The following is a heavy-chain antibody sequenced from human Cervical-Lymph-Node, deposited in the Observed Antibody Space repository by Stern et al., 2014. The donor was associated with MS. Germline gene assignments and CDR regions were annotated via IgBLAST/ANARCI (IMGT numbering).Heavy chain of an antibody. Sequence: VQLVQSGAEVKKPGSSVKVSCKASGGTFRSYAFTWVRQAPGQGLEGMGGVIPFFGSTENARKCQVRVTITANESTSTVYLQLSSLKSEDTAVYYCARDRGSCSGGSCYSEDWLDPWGQGTLVTVSS. D-gene: IGHD2-15*01. CDR2: VIPFFGST. V-gene: IGHV1-69*01. CDR3: ARDRGSCSGGSCYSEDWLDP. CDR1: GGTFRSYA. J-gene: IGHJ5*02.